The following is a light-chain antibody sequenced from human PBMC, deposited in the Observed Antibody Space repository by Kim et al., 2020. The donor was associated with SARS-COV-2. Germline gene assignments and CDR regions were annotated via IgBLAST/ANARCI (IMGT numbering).Light chain of an antibody. CDR3: QQYGSSPLT. V-gene: IGKV3-20*01. CDR2: HAS. Sequence: LSPGERATLSCRASQSVSSSYLAWYQQKPGQAPRLLIYHASSRATGIPDRFSGSGSGTDFTLTISRLEPEDFAVYYCQQYGSSPLTFGGGTKVEI. CDR1: QSVSSSY. J-gene: IGKJ4*01.